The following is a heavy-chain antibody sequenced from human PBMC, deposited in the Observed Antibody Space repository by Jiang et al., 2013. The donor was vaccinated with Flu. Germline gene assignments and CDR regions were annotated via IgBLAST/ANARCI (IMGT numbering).Heavy chain of an antibody. CDR2: IYPGDSDT. D-gene: IGHD3-10*01. J-gene: IGHJ4*02. Sequence: GAEVKKPGESLKISCKGSGYSFTSYWVGWVRQMPGEGLEWMGIIYPGDSDTRYNPSFQGQVTISADKSINTAYLQWSSLKASDTAIYYCARRLRFGYGGYNDYWAQGTQVTVSS. CDR1: GYSFTSYW. V-gene: IGHV5-51*01. CDR3: ARRLRFGYGGYNDY.